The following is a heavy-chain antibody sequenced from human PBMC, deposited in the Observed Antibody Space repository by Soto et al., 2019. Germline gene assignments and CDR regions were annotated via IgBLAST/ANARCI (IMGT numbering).Heavy chain of an antibody. V-gene: IGHV3-33*01. CDR2: IWYDGSNK. D-gene: IGHD6-19*01. Sequence: GGSLRLSCAASGFTFSSYGMHWVRQAPGKGLEWVAVIWYDGSNKYYADSVKGRFTISRDNSKNTLYLQMNSLRAEDTAVYYCASSSGYTHEAPESWGQGTLVTVSS. J-gene: IGHJ4*02. CDR3: ASSSGYTHEAPES. CDR1: GFTFSSYG.